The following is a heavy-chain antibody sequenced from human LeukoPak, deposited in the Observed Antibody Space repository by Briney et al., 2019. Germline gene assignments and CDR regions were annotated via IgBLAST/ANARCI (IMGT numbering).Heavy chain of an antibody. Sequence: GGSLRLSCAASGFTLSSYGMHWVRQGPGKGLEWVAIISYDGSNKYYGDSVKGRFTISRDNSKNTLFLQMNSLRPEDTAVYYCARHPGDFTGIVNYYYMDVWGKGTTVTVSS. J-gene: IGHJ6*03. CDR2: ISYDGSNK. D-gene: IGHD1-26*01. V-gene: IGHV3-30*03. CDR3: ARHPGDFTGIVNYYYMDV. CDR1: GFTLSSYG.